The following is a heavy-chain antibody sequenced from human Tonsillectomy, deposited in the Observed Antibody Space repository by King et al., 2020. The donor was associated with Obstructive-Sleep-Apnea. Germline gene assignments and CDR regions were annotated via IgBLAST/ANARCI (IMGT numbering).Heavy chain of an antibody. D-gene: IGHD6-13*01. V-gene: IGHV3-9*01. CDR2: ISWNSGSI. CDR3: AKDLGGITAAGDAFDI. J-gene: IGHJ3*02. CDR1: GFTFDDYA. Sequence: VQLVESGGDLVQPGRSLRLSCAASGFTFDDYAMHWVRQAPGKGLEWVSGISWNSGSIGYADSVKGRFTISRDNAKNSLYLQMNSLRAEDTALYYCAKDLGGITAAGDAFDIWGQGTMVTVSS.